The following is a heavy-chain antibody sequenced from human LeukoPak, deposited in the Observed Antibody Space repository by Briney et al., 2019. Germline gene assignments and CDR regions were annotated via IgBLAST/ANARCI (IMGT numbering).Heavy chain of an antibody. V-gene: IGHV1-69*01. CDR3: ARGPYYYDSSGYCGSSHFDY. Sequence: SVKVSCKSSLGTLSSYVISWVRQAPGQGVEWMGGIIPIFGTANYAQKFQGRVTITADESTSTAYMELSSLRSEDTAVYYCARGPYYYDSSGYCGSSHFDYWGQGTLVTVSS. J-gene: IGHJ4*02. CDR2: IIPIFGTA. CDR1: LGTLSSYV. D-gene: IGHD3-22*01.